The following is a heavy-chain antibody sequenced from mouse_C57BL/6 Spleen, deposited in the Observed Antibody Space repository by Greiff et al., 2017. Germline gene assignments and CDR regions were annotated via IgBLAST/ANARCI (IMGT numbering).Heavy chain of an antibody. CDR2: IYPGDGDT. CDR1: GYAFSSSW. D-gene: IGHD1-1*01. CDR3: ARCDYYGSSYGHFDV. Sequence: VKLMESGPELVKPGASVKISCKASGYAFSSSWMNWVKQRPGKGLEWIGRIYPGDGDTNYNGKFKGKATLTADKSSSTAYMQLSSLTSEDSAVYFCARCDYYGSSYGHFDVWGTGTTVTVSS. V-gene: IGHV1-82*01. J-gene: IGHJ1*03.